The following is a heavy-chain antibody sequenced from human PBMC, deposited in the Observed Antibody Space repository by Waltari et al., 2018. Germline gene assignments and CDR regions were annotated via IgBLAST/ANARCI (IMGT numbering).Heavy chain of an antibody. D-gene: IGHD3-3*01. CDR1: GGSISSSSYY. J-gene: IGHJ5*02. Sequence: QLQLQESGPGLVKPSETLSLTCTVSGGSISSSSYYWGWIRQPPGKGLEWIGSIYYSGSTYYNPSLKSRVTISVDTSKNQFSLKLSSVTAADTAVYYCARRDYDFWSGYNWFDPWGQGTLVTVSS. CDR2: IYYSGST. CDR3: ARRDYDFWSGYNWFDP. V-gene: IGHV4-39*01.